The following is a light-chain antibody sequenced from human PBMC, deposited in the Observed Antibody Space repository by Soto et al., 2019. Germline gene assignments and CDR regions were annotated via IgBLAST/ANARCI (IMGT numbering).Light chain of an antibody. CDR3: QQYKSYPRT. J-gene: IGKJ2*01. V-gene: IGKV1D-16*01. CDR2: AAS. Sequence: DIQMTQSPSSLSASVGDRVTITCRASQRIDSWLGWYQQKPEKAPKSLIYAASSVQSGVPSRFSCSGSRTDFTLTISNLQPEDFATYYCQQYKSYPRTFGQGTKLEIK. CDR1: QRIDSW.